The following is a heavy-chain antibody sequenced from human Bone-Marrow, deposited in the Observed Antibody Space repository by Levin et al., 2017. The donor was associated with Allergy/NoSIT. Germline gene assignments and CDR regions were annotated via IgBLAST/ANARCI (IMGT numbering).Heavy chain of an antibody. CDR2: ISSSSSYT. J-gene: IGHJ5*02. V-gene: IGHV3-11*06. Sequence: SCAASGFTFSDYYMSWIRQAPGKGLEWVSYISSSSSYTNYADSVKGRFTISRDNAKNSLYLQMNSLRAEDTAVYYCARALSGWFDPWGQGTLVTVSS. CDR3: ARALSGWFDP. CDR1: GFTFSDYY.